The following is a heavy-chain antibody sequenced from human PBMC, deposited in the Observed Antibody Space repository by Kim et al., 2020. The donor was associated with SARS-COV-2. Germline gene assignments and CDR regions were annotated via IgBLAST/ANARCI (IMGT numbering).Heavy chain of an antibody. V-gene: IGHV4-59*09. CDR3: ARGAIAATGGPRY. J-gene: IGHJ4*02. Sequence: YNPSLKSRVTISVDTSKNQFSLKLSSVTAADTAVYYCARGAIAATGGPRYWGQGTLVTVSS. D-gene: IGHD6-13*01.